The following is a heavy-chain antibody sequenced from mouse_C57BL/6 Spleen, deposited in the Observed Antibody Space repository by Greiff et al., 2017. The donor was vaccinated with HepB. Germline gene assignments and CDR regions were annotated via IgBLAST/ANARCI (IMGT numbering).Heavy chain of an antibody. CDR1: GYAFSSYW. V-gene: IGHV1-80*01. J-gene: IGHJ2*01. CDR2: IYPGDGDT. CDR3: ARSIITTVVEANFDY. Sequence: VQLQQSGAELVKPGASVKISCKASGYAFSSYWMNWVKQRPGQGLEWIGQIYPGDGDTNYNGKFKGKATLTADKSSSTAYMQLSSLTSEDSAVYFCARSIITTVVEANFDYWGQGTTLTVSS. D-gene: IGHD1-1*01.